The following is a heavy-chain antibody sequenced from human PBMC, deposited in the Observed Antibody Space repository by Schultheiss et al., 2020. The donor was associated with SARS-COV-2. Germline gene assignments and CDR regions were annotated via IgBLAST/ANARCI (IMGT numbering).Heavy chain of an antibody. CDR2: MNPNSGNT. Sequence: ASVKVSFKASGYTFTSYGISWVRQATGQGLEWMGWMNPNSGNTGYAQKFQGRVTITRNTSISTAYMELSSLRSEDTAVYYCARGRMVRGVIKGSWFDPWGQGTLVTVSS. CDR3: ARGRMVRGVIKGSWFDP. J-gene: IGHJ5*02. V-gene: IGHV1-8*03. CDR1: GYTFTSYG. D-gene: IGHD3-10*01.